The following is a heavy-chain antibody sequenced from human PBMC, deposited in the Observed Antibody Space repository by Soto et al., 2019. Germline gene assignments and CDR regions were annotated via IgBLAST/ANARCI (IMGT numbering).Heavy chain of an antibody. Sequence: VQLVESGGGVVQPGRSLRLSCAASGFTFSDYAMHWVRQAPGKGLEWVAVVSHDGRNTHYADSVQGRFTISRDSSKNTVPLEMTSLRAEDTAVYYCAKGGRQWLVTSDFNYWGQGALVTVSS. CDR3: AKGGRQWLVTSDFNY. CDR2: VSHDGRNT. CDR1: GFTFSDYA. V-gene: IGHV3-30*18. D-gene: IGHD6-19*01. J-gene: IGHJ4*02.